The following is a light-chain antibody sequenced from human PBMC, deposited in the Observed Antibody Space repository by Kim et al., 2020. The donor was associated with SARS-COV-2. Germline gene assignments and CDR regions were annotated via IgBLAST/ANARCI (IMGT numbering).Light chain of an antibody. CDR2: GNS. Sequence: VSWATGQRVTISGTESSSNIGAAYDVHWYQKLPGTAPKLLIYGNSNRPSGVPDRFSGSKSGTSASLAITGLQAEDEADYYCQSYRVFGGGTQLTVL. V-gene: IGLV1-40*01. CDR3: QSYRV. CDR1: SSNIGAAYD. J-gene: IGLJ3*02.